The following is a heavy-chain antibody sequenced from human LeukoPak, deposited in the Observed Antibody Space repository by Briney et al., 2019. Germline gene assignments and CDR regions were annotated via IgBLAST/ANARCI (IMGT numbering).Heavy chain of an antibody. CDR1: GGSISSSY. V-gene: IGHV4-59*01. Sequence: PSETLSLTCTVSGGSISSSYWSWIRQPPGKGLEWIGYIYYSGSTNYNPSLKSRVTISVDTSKNQFSLKLSAVTAADTAVYYCARDASGGTRGSGTYYTFFYWGQGTLVTDYS. J-gene: IGHJ4*02. D-gene: IGHD3-10*01. CDR3: ARDASGGTRGSGTYYTFFY. CDR2: IYYSGST.